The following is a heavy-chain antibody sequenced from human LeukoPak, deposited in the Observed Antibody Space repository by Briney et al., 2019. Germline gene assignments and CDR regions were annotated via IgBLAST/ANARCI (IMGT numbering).Heavy chain of an antibody. V-gene: IGHV4-34*01. CDR3: ARGMDDYGDYEGHSRYYYYMDV. J-gene: IGHJ6*03. D-gene: IGHD4-17*01. CDR2: IIHRGST. Sequence: PSETLSLTCAVYGGSFSGYYWSWIRQPPGKGLERIGEIIHRGSTNSNPSLKSRVTISVDTSKIQLSLKLSSVTAADTAVNYCARGMDDYGDYEGHSRYYYYMDVWGKGTTVTVSS. CDR1: GGSFSGYY.